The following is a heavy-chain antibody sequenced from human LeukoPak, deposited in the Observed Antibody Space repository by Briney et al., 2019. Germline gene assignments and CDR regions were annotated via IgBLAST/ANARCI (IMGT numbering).Heavy chain of an antibody. CDR2: ILYDGSYK. V-gene: IGHV3-30*18. J-gene: IGHJ4*02. D-gene: IGHD2-15*01. CDR1: GFTFSNYG. CDR3: AKDDRGYCSGGSCYPDY. Sequence: PGRSLRLSCAASGFTFSNYGMHWVRQAPGKGLEWVATILYDGSYKYYADSVKGRFTTSRDNSKNTLYLQMNSLRAEDTAVYYCAKDDRGYCSGGSCYPDYWGQGTLATVST.